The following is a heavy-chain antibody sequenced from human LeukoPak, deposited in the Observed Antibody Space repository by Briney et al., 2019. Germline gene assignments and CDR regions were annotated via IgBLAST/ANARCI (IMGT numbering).Heavy chain of an antibody. CDR1: GGSISSGSYY. D-gene: IGHD6-13*01. CDR3: ARGGCGAAGGCYYYYMDV. V-gene: IGHV4-61*02. CDR2: IYTSGST. Sequence: PSETLSLTCTVSGGSISSGSYYWSWIRQPAGKGLEWIGRIYTSGSTNYNPSLKSRVTISVDTSKNQFSLKLTSVTAADTAVYYCARGGCGAAGGCYYYYMDVWGKGTTVTISS. J-gene: IGHJ6*03.